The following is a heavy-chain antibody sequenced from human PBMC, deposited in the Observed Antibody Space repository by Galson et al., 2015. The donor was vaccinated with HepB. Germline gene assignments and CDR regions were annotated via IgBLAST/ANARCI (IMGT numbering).Heavy chain of an antibody. Sequence: SVKVSCKASGFTFTSSAMQWVRQARGQRLEWIGWIVVGSGNTSYAQKFQERVTITRDMSTSTAYMELSSLRSEDTAVYYCAADLETGDYWKFDYWGQGTLVTVSS. J-gene: IGHJ4*02. D-gene: IGHD4-17*01. CDR1: GFTFTSSA. CDR3: AADLETGDYWKFDY. V-gene: IGHV1-58*02. CDR2: IVVGSGNT.